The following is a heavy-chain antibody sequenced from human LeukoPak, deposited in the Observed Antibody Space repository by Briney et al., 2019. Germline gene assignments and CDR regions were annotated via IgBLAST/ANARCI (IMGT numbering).Heavy chain of an antibody. CDR3: ARTAARRFDY. CDR1: GYTFPSYF. V-gene: IGHV1-46*01. CDR2: INPTGGST. Sequence: ASVKVSCKASGYTFPSYFMHWVRQAPGQGLEWMGIINPTGGSTAYAQKFQGRVTMTRDTSTSTVYMELSSLRSDDTAVYYCARTAARRFDYWGQGTLVTVSS. J-gene: IGHJ4*02. D-gene: IGHD6-6*01.